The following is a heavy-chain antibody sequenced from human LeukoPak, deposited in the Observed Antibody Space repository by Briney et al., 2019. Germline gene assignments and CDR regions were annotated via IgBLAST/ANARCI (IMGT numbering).Heavy chain of an antibody. CDR1: GFTFSSYG. Sequence: AGGSLRLSCAASGFTFSSYGTHWVRQAPGKGLEWVAFVRYDGSNKYYADSVKGRFTISRDNSKNTLYLQMNSLRAEDTAVYYCASTGAPWTADWGQGTLVTVSS. CDR3: ASTGAPWTAD. CDR2: VRYDGSNK. J-gene: IGHJ4*02. V-gene: IGHV3-30*02. D-gene: IGHD1-14*01.